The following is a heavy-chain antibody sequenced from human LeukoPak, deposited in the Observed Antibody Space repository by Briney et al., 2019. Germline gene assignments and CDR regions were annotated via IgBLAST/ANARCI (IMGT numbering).Heavy chain of an antibody. Sequence: GASVKVSCKASGYTFTSYYMHWVRQAPGQGLEWMGLINPTGGSTGYAQKFQGRVTMTRDMSTSTDYMELSSLRSEDTAIYYCARGYYDTSGYYLGNYWGQGTLVTVSS. J-gene: IGHJ4*02. D-gene: IGHD3-22*01. CDR3: ARGYYDTSGYYLGNY. V-gene: IGHV1-46*01. CDR2: INPTGGST. CDR1: GYTFTSYY.